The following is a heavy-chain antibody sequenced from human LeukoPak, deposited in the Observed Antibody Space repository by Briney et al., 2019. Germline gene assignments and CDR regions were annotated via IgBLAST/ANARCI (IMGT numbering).Heavy chain of an antibody. Sequence: GASVKVSCKASGYTFTGYYMHWVRQAPGQGLEWMGWINPNSGGTNYAQKFQGRVTMTRDTSISTAYMELSRLRSDDTAVYYCARARALQWLVHGWAFDIWGQGTMVTVSS. V-gene: IGHV1-2*02. CDR2: INPNSGGT. CDR3: ARARALQWLVHGWAFDI. J-gene: IGHJ3*02. CDR1: GYTFTGYY. D-gene: IGHD6-19*01.